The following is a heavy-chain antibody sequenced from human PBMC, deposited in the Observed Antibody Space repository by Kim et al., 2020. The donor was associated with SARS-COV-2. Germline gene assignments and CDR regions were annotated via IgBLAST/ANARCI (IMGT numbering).Heavy chain of an antibody. Sequence: GGSLRLSCAASGFTFSSYAMHWVRQAPGKGLEWVAVISYDGSNKYYADSVKGRFTISRDNSKNTLYLQMNSLRAEDTAVYYCARTGYYNVWYFDFWGQGTLVTVSS. V-gene: IGHV3-30-3*01. CDR1: GFTFSSYA. CDR3: ARTGYYNVWYFDF. D-gene: IGHD3-9*01. J-gene: IGHJ4*02. CDR2: ISYDGSNK.